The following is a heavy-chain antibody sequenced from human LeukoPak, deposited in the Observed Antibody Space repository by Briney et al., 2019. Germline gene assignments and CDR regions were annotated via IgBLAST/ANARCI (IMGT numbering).Heavy chain of an antibody. Sequence: SETLSLTCTVSGGSISSSSYYWSWIRQPAGKGLEWIGRIYTSGSTSYAPSLKTRVTISLDTSKNQFSLNLFSVTAADTAVYYCARDIDYYDSSRGYFYYFMDVWGKGTTVTISS. CDR1: GGSISSSSYY. J-gene: IGHJ6*03. CDR3: ARDIDYYDSSRGYFYYFMDV. D-gene: IGHD3-22*01. CDR2: IYTSGST. V-gene: IGHV4-61*02.